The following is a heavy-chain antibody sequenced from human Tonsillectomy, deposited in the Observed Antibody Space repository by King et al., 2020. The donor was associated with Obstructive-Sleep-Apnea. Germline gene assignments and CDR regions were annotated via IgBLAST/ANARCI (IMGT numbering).Heavy chain of an antibody. CDR2: IKSRTDGGTT. CDR1: GFTFSNAW. V-gene: IGHV3-15*01. CDR3: TIDRHVVVVTFDS. D-gene: IGHD2-21*02. Sequence: VQLVESGGGLVKPGGSLRLSCAASGFTFSNAWMSWVRQAPGKGLEWVGRIKSRTDGGTTDYAAPVKGRFTISRDDSKNTLYLQMNSLTREDTAVYYCTIDRHVVVVTFDSWGQGTLVTVYS. J-gene: IGHJ4*02.